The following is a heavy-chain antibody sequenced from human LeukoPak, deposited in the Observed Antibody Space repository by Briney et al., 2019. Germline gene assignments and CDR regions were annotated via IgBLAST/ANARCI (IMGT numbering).Heavy chain of an antibody. CDR1: GGSISSYY. D-gene: IGHD1-26*01. V-gene: IGHV4-59*01. CDR3: ARGRYSGSYWAEYYYYMDV. J-gene: IGHJ6*03. CDR2: IYYSGST. Sequence: PSETLSLTCTVSGGSISSYYWSWIRQPPGKGLEWIGYIYYSGSTNYNPSLKSRVTISVDTSKNQFSLKLSSVTAADTAVYYCARGRYSGSYWAEYYYYMDVWGKGTTVTVSS.